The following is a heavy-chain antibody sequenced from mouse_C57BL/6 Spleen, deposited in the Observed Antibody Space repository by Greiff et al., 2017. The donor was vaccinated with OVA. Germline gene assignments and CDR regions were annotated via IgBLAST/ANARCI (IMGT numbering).Heavy chain of an antibody. D-gene: IGHD2-5*01. CDR2: INPSNGGT. V-gene: IGHV1-53*01. Sequence: QVQLQQPGTELVKPGASVKLSCKASGYTFTSYWMHWVKQRPGQGLEWIGNINPSNGGTNYNEKFKSKATLTVDKSSSTAYMQLSSLTSEDSAVYCCASSDSNYEGYFDVWGTGTTVTVSS. J-gene: IGHJ1*03. CDR3: ASSDSNYEGYFDV. CDR1: GYTFTSYW.